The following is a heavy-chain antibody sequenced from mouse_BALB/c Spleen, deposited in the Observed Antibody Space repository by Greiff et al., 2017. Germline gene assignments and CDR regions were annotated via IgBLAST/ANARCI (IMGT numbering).Heavy chain of an antibody. CDR3: ARDRGSSLDV. CDR2: IWAGGST. V-gene: IGHV2-9*02. CDR1: GFSLTSYG. J-gene: IGHJ1*01. D-gene: IGHD1-1*01. Sequence: VKLMESGPGLVAPSQSLSITCTVSGFSLTSYGVHWVRQPPGKGLEWLGVIWAGGSTNYNSALMSRLSISKDNSKSQVFLKMNSLQTDDTAMYYCARDRGSSLDVWGAGTTVTVSS.